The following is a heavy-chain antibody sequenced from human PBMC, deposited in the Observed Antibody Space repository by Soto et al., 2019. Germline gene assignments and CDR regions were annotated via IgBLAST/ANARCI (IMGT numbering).Heavy chain of an antibody. Sequence: SETLSLTCTVSGGSISSSTFYCGWIRQPPGKGLEWIGSVYYDGTTYYNPSLRSRVTISVDTSKNQFSLKMSSVTAADTAAYYCAYFNWLPNWGQETLVTLSA. J-gene: IGHJ4*02. CDR2: VYYDGTT. CDR3: AYFNWLPN. D-gene: IGHD3-9*01. CDR1: GGSISSSTFY. V-gene: IGHV4-39*01.